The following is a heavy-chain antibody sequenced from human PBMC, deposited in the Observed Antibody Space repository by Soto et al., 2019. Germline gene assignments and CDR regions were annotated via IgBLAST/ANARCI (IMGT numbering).Heavy chain of an antibody. CDR3: ARSPDHHRMYNWNSRMDV. CDR2: ISYDGSNK. CDR1: GFTFSSYA. D-gene: IGHD1-7*01. V-gene: IGHV3-30-3*01. Sequence: RLSCAAAGFTFSSYAVHWVLQAPGKGLEWVAVISYDGSNKYYADSVKGRFTISRDNSKNTLYLQMNSLRAEDTAVYYCARSPDHHRMYNWNSRMDVWRHRTTVPAS. J-gene: IGHJ6*02.